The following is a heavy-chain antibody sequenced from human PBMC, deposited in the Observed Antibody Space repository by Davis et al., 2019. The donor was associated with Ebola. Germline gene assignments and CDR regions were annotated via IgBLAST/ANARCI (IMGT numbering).Heavy chain of an antibody. V-gene: IGHV5-51*01. D-gene: IGHD2-15*01. CDR1: GYSFTSYW. J-gene: IGHJ5*02. Sequence: GESLKISCKGSGYSFTSYWIGWVRQMPGKGLEWMAIIYPADSDTGYSPSFQGQVTISADKSIRTVYLQWSSLRASDTAIYFCARLSCAGGSCANWLDAWGQGTLVTVSS. CDR2: IYPADSDT. CDR3: ARLSCAGGSCANWLDA.